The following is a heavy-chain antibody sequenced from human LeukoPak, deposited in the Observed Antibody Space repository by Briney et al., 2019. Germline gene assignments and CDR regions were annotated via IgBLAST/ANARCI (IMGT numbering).Heavy chain of an antibody. CDR3: ARDSRSGYSIDY. D-gene: IGHD3-22*01. CDR1: GFTFSSYS. Sequence: GGSLRLSCAASGFTFSSYSMNWVRQAPGKGLEWVSYISSSGSTIYYADSVKGRFTISRDNAKNSLYLQMNSLRAEDTAVYYCARDSRSGYSIDYWGQGTLVTVSP. J-gene: IGHJ4*02. V-gene: IGHV3-48*04. CDR2: ISSSGSTI.